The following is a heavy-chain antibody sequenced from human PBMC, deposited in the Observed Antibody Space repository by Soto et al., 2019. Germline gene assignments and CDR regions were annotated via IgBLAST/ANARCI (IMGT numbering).Heavy chain of an antibody. Sequence: QLQESGPGQLKPSQTLSLTCSVSGDSIRGDHYYWGWIRQAPGKGLEWVGSVYFSGGNSYYNPSLKSRVTISVDTSYNTFFLRLNSVTAADTAVYFCAYGSSSAWIDKWGQGTLVTVSS. CDR2: VYFSGGNS. V-gene: IGHV4-39*01. CDR1: GDSIRGDHYY. CDR3: AYGSSSAWIDK. D-gene: IGHD6-25*01. J-gene: IGHJ4*02.